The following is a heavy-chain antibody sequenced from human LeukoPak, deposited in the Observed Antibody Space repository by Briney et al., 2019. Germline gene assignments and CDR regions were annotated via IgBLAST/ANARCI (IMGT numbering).Heavy chain of an antibody. Sequence: ASVKVSYKASGYAFTNFYIHWVRQAPGEGLEWMGWINYDSGGTNHAQKFQDRVTMTRDMSISTVYMEVRGLTSDDTAMYFCVRDANNRDGHGFYSFDDWGQGTLVAVSS. V-gene: IGHV1-2*02. CDR2: INYDSGGT. J-gene: IGHJ4*02. D-gene: IGHD1/OR15-1a*01. CDR1: GYAFTNFY. CDR3: VRDANNRDGHGFYSFDD.